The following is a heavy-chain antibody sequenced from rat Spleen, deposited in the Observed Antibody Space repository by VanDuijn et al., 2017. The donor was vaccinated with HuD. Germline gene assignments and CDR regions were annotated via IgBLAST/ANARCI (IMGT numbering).Heavy chain of an antibody. V-gene: IGHV5S23*01. CDR2: INSGGDNT. J-gene: IGHJ2*01. Sequence: EVQLVESGGGLVQPGRSLKLSCAASGFTFSNYDMAWVRQAPTRGLDWVASINSGGDNTYYRDSVKGRFTISSDNEKSTLYLQMDSLRSEDTATYYCTRVKDVYSGYFDYWGQGVMVTVSS. D-gene: IGHD1-6*01. CDR1: GFTFSNYD. CDR3: TRVKDVYSGYFDY.